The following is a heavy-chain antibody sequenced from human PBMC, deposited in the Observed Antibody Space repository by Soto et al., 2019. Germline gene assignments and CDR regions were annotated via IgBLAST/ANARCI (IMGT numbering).Heavy chain of an antibody. V-gene: IGHV1-3*01. J-gene: IGHJ4*02. CDR2: INAGNGNT. CDR1: GYTFTSYA. D-gene: IGHD3-3*01. Sequence: ASVKVSCKSSGYTFTSYAMHCVRQAPGQRLEWMGWINAGNGNTKYSQKFQGRVTITRDTSASTAYMELSSLRSEDTAVYYCARDGRYYDFWSGYPAFFDYWGQGTLVTVS. CDR3: ARDGRYYDFWSGYPAFFDY.